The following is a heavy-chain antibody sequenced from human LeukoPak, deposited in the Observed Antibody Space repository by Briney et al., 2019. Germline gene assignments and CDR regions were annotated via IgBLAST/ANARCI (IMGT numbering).Heavy chain of an antibody. CDR1: GFSVSGKF. CDR3: ASGDGYLQPY. D-gene: IGHD2-21*01. CDR2: IHYDGKI. J-gene: IGHJ4*02. V-gene: IGHV3-53*01. Sequence: GGSLRLSCAASGFSVSGKFMSWVRQAPGKGLEWVSIIHYDGKIRYAGSVGGRFTIYRDDSENTLFLQMSSLRVDDTAVYFCASGDGYLQPYWGQGALVTVSS.